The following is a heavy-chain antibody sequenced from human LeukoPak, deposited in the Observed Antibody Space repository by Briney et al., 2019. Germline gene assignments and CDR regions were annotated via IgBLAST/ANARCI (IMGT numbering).Heavy chain of an antibody. D-gene: IGHD3-10*01. V-gene: IGHV4-34*01. J-gene: IGHJ3*02. CDR1: GGSFSGYY. CDR3: ARRPFSRITMVRGVNGAFDI. Sequence: SETLSLTCAVYGGSFSGYYWSWIRQPPGKGLEWIGEINHSGSTNYSPSLKSRVTISVDTSKNQFSLKLSSVTAADTAVYYCARRPFSRITMVRGVNGAFDIWGQGTMVTVSS. CDR2: INHSGST.